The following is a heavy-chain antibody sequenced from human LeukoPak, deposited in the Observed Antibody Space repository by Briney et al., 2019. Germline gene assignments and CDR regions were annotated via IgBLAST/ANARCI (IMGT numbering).Heavy chain of an antibody. D-gene: IGHD6-19*01. CDR2: INSDASTT. V-gene: IGHV3-74*01. J-gene: IGHJ3*02. Sequence: GGSLRLSCAASQFTLSNYWMHWVRQTPGKGLVWVSFINSDASTTAYADSVKGRFTISRDNAKNTLYLQMNSLRTEDTAVYYCARPETQYSSGLDGFDIWGQGTMVTVSS. CDR3: ARPETQYSSGLDGFDI. CDR1: QFTLSNYW.